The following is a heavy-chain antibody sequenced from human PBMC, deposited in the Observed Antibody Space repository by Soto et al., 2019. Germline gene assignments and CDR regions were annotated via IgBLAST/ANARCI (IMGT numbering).Heavy chain of an antibody. CDR1: GGTFSSYA. CDR3: ARDQSSSSAYYYYGMDV. D-gene: IGHD6-6*01. CDR2: IIPIFGTA. J-gene: IGHJ6*02. V-gene: IGHV1-69*12. Sequence: QVQLVQSGAEVKKPGSSVKVSCKASGGTFSSYAISWVRQAPGQGLEWMGGIIPIFGTANYAQKFQGRVTLTAXESVSXXYMELSSLRSEDTAVYYCARDQSSSSAYYYYGMDVWGQGTTVTVSS.